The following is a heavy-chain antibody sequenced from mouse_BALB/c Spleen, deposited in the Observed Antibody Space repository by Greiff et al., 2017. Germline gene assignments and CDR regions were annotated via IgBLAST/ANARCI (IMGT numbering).Heavy chain of an antibody. Sequence: VQLKESGPGLVKPSQSLSLTCSVTGYSITSGYSWNWIRQFPGNKLEWMGYISYDGSNNYNPSLKNRISITRDTSKNQFFLKLNSVTTEDTATYYCASLYDYDSYWYFDVWGAGTTVTVSS. V-gene: IGHV3-6*02. CDR3: ASLYDYDSYWYFDV. J-gene: IGHJ1*01. D-gene: IGHD2-4*01. CDR2: ISYDGSN. CDR1: GYSITSGYS.